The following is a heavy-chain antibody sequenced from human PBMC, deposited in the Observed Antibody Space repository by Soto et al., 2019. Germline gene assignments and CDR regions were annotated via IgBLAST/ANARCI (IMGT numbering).Heavy chain of an antibody. Sequence: EVQLVESGGGLVQPGGSLRLSCAASGFFVSNNYMSWIRQAPGKGLEWLSIIYSGASTYYARSVKGRFTISRDSSQNTIYLQMNSLGDDDTAVYYCVRDRFTIFGVAENRFDTWGQGTLVTVSS. J-gene: IGHJ5*02. CDR2: IYSGAST. CDR3: VRDRFTIFGVAENRFDT. D-gene: IGHD3-3*01. CDR1: GFFVSNNY. V-gene: IGHV3-66*01.